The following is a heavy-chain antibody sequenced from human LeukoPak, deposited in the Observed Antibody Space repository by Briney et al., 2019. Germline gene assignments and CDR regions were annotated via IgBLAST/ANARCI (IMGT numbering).Heavy chain of an antibody. CDR1: GGSISSSSYY. J-gene: IGHJ4*02. CDR2: IYYSGST. D-gene: IGHD6-19*01. V-gene: IGHV4-39*07. Sequence: PSEILSLTCTVSGGSISSSSYYWGWIRQPPGKGLEWIGIIYYSGSTYYNPSLKSRVTISVDTSKNQFSLKLSSVTAADTAVYYCARGLSIAVAGWDYWGQGTLVTVSS. CDR3: ARGLSIAVAGWDY.